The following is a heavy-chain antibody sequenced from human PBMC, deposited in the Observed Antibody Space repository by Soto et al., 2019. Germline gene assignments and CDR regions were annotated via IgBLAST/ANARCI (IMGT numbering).Heavy chain of an antibody. V-gene: IGHV1-2*02. D-gene: IGHD3-3*01. CDR3: ARDRVTIFGVVLVIFDY. J-gene: IGHJ4*02. CDR1: GYTFTGYY. CDR2: INPNSGGT. Sequence: GASVKVSCKASGYTFTGYYMHWVRQAPGQGLEWMGWINPNSGGTNYAQKFQGRVTMTRDASISTAYMELSRLRSDDTAVYYCARDRVTIFGVVLVIFDYWGQGPLVTVSS.